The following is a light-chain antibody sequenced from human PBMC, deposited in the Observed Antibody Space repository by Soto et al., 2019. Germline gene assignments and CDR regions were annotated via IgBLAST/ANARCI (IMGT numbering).Light chain of an antibody. J-gene: IGKJ2*01. V-gene: IGKV3-20*01. CDR2: AAS. CDR3: QQYGSSSYT. Sequence: EIVLTQSPGTLSLSPGERATLSCRASQSISSSYLAWYQQKPGQAPRLLLYAASSRATGIPDRFSGSGSGTDFTLTISRLEPEDFAVYYCQQYGSSSYTFGQGTQLETK. CDR1: QSISSSY.